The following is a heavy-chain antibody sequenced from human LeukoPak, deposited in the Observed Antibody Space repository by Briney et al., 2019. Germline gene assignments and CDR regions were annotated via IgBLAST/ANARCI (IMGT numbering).Heavy chain of an antibody. D-gene: IGHD6-6*01. CDR3: AKEQSSSGLFDY. J-gene: IGHJ4*02. CDR2: ISCRSDIT. Sequence: GGSLRLSCAASGFTFSSYAMSGVRQATGKGLEWVSAISCRSDITYSAHSVKRLFPISRHNSKNPLYLQMNSLRAEDTAVYYCAKEQSSSGLFDYWGQGTLVTVSS. V-gene: IGHV3-23*01. CDR1: GFTFSSYA.